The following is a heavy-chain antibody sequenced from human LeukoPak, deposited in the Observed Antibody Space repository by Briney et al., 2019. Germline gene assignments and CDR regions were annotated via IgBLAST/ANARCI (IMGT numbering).Heavy chain of an antibody. V-gene: IGHV3-23*01. D-gene: IGHD2-8*02. J-gene: IGHJ4*02. Sequence: PGGSLRLSCAASGFTFSTYAMNWVRQAPGKGLEWVSAISGSGAKTYYADSVRGRFTISRDNSKSTLSLQMNSLRVEDTAIYYCATYRQVLLPFESWGQGTLVTVSS. CDR3: ATYRQVLLPFES. CDR2: ISGSGAKT. CDR1: GFTFSTYA.